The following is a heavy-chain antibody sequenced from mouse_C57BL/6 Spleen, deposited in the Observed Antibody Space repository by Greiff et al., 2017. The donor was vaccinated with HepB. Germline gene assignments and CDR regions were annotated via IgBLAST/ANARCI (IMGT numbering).Heavy chain of an antibody. J-gene: IGHJ4*01. CDR3: ARWDDGPYAMDY. Sequence: VQLQQSGPELVKPGASVKISCKASGYAFSSSWMNWVKQRPGKGLEWIGRIYPGDGDTNYNGKFKGKATLTADKSSSTAYMQLSSLTSEDSAVYFCARWDDGPYAMDYWGQGTSVTVSS. CDR1: GYAFSSSW. CDR2: IYPGDGDT. V-gene: IGHV1-82*01. D-gene: IGHD4-1*01.